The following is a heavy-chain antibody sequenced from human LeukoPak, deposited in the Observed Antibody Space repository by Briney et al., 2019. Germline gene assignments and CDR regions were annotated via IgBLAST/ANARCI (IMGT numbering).Heavy chain of an antibody. CDR3: ARAETYYYGSEDIDY. D-gene: IGHD3-10*01. CDR2: INPNSGGT. CDR1: GYTFTGYY. V-gene: IGHV1-2*06. Sequence: ASVKVSCKASGYTFTGYYMHWVRQAPGQGLEWMGRINPNSGGTNYAQKFQGRVTMTRDMSISTAYMELSRLRSDDTAVYYCARAETYYYGSEDIDYWGQGTLVTVSS. J-gene: IGHJ4*02.